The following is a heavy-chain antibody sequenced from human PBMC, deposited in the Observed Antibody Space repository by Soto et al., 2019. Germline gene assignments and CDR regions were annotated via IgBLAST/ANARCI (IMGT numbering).Heavy chain of an antibody. CDR2: IWYDGSNK. J-gene: IGHJ6*02. D-gene: IGHD1-26*01. CDR3: ARESGSYYSYYDGMDV. V-gene: IGHV3-33*01. Sequence: QVQLVESGGGVVQPGRSLRLSCEASGFTFSSYGMHWVRQAPGKGLEWVAVIWYDGSNKYYADYVKGRFTISRDNSKNTLYLQMNSLRAEDTAVYYCARESGSYYSYYDGMDVWGQGNTVTVSS. CDR1: GFTFSSYG.